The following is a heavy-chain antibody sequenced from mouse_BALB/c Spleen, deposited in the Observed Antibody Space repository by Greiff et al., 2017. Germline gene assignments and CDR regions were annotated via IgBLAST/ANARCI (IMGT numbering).Heavy chain of an antibody. V-gene: IGHV5-9-4*01. J-gene: IGHJ1*01. Sequence: EVQLVESGGGLVKPGGSLKLSCAASGFTFSSYAMSWVRQSPEKRLEWVAEISSGGSYTYYPDTVTGRFTISRDNAKNTLYLEMSSLRSEDTAMYYCARVSSNFWYFDVWGAGTTVTVSS. CDR3: ARVSSNFWYFDV. D-gene: IGHD2-5*01. CDR2: ISSGGSYT. CDR1: GFTFSSYA.